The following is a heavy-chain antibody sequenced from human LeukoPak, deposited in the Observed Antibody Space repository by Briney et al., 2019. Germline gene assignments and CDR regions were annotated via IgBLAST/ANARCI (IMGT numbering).Heavy chain of an antibody. V-gene: IGHV1-8*01. CDR1: GYTFTSYD. J-gene: IGHJ4*02. CDR2: MNPNSGNT. Sequence: ASVKVSCKAPGYTFTSYDSNWVRQATGQGLEWMGWMNPNSGNTGYAQKFQGRVTMTRNTSMSTAYMELSSLRSEDTAVYYCARVTMVRGPNYDDYWGQGTLVTVSS. CDR3: ARVTMVRGPNYDDY. D-gene: IGHD3-10*01.